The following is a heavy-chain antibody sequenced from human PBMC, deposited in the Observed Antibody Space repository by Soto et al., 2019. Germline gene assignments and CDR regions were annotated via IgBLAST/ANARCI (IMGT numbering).Heavy chain of an antibody. J-gene: IGHJ6*02. V-gene: IGHV3-33*01. D-gene: IGHD3-9*01. CDR1: RFTFKNYG. CDR2: VWHDGNNK. Sequence: QVQLVESGGGVVQPGRSLRLSCVASRFTFKNYGMHWVRQAPGKGREWVANVWHDGNNKYDADSVKGRFTISRDNSQNALYLQMNSLRVEDTAVYYCVRNKARYFDFVTPLGGMDVWGQGTTVIVSS. CDR3: VRNKARYFDFVTPLGGMDV.